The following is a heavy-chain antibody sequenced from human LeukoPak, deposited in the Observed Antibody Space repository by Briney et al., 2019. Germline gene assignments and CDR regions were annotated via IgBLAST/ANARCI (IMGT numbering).Heavy chain of an antibody. D-gene: IGHD6-19*01. J-gene: IGHJ4*02. CDR1: GFTFSSYA. Sequence: PGGSLRLSCAASGFTFSSYAMHWVRQAPGKGLEWVAVTSYDGSNKYYADSVKGRFTISRDNSKNTLYLQMNSLRAEDTAVYYCAREGIAVAGSYYFDYWGQGTLVTVSS. CDR3: AREGIAVAGSYYFDY. V-gene: IGHV3-30-3*01. CDR2: TSYDGSNK.